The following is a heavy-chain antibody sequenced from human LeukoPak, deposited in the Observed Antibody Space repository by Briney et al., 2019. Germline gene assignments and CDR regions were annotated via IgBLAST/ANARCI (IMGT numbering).Heavy chain of an antibody. V-gene: IGHV5-51*01. Sequence: GESLKISCKGSGYSSTSYWIGCVRQMPGKGLEWMGIIYPGDSDTRYSPSFQGQVTISADKSISTAYLQWSSLKASDTAMYYCARLVASSSSSLDYWGQGTLVTVSS. J-gene: IGHJ4*02. CDR2: IYPGDSDT. CDR1: GYSSTSYW. D-gene: IGHD6-6*01. CDR3: ARLVASSSSSLDY.